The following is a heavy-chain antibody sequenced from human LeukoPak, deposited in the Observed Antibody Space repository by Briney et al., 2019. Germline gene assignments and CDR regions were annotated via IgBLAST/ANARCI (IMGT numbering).Heavy chain of an antibody. CDR1: GYSFTTYW. V-gene: IGHV5-51*01. CDR3: ARLRYSSSWDFDY. D-gene: IGHD6-13*01. J-gene: IGHJ4*02. CDR2: IYAGDSDT. Sequence: GESLKISCRGSGYSFTTYWIGWVRQMPGEGLEWMGIIYAGDSDTRYSPSFQGQVTISADKSFSTAYLQWSSLKPSDTAMYYCARLRYSSSWDFDYWGQGTLVTVSS.